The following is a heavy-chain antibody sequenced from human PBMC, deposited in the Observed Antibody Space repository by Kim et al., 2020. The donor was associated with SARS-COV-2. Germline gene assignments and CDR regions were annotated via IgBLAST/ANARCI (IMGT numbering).Heavy chain of an antibody. Sequence: GGSLRLSCAGTGFTFGGHGLHWVRQAPGKGLEWVAHIWIGGNNKYYADFLEGRFTISRDDSRNTLDLQITSVRAEDTAVYYCARDAQSRANYGMDVWGRGTTVTVSS. V-gene: IGHV3-33*01. CDR3: ARDAQSRANYGMDV. J-gene: IGHJ6*02. CDR2: IWIGGNNK. CDR1: GFTFGGHG.